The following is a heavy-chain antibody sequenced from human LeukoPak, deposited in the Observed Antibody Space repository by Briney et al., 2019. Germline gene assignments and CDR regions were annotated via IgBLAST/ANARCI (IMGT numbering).Heavy chain of an antibody. D-gene: IGHD2/OR15-2a*01. CDR3: ARQHPFWD. Sequence: PGGSLRLSCAASGFTFSTLPMHWVRQAPGKGLVWVSRIQSDGSITTYADSVEGRFTISRDNAKNTLYLQMNSLRVEDTAVYYCARQHPFWDWGQGTLVTVSS. V-gene: IGHV3-74*01. CDR2: IQSDGSIT. CDR1: GFTFSTLP. J-gene: IGHJ4*02.